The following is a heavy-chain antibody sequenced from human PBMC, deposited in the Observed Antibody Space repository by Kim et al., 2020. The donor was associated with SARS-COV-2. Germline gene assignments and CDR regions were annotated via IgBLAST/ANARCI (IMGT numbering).Heavy chain of an antibody. V-gene: IGHV3-23*01. Sequence: GGSLRLSCAASGFIFTNHAMHWVRQAPGEGLEWVSGIGGVGDGTRDAAFVRGRFIISRDNSKNMLFLQMSSLRAEDTAIYYCVKEGRLHDNEWGREFDSWGQGTLVTVSS. CDR2: IGGVGDGT. J-gene: IGHJ4*01. CDR1: GFIFTNHA. D-gene: IGHD1-26*01. CDR3: VKEGRLHDNEWGREFDS.